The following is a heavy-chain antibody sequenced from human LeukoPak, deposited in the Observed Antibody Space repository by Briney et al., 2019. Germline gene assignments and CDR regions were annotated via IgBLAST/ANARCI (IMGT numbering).Heavy chain of an antibody. D-gene: IGHD2-21*02. V-gene: IGHV3-23*01. CDR3: AKDRLLNCRGDCYIFDY. Sequence: GGSLRLSCAASGFTFSSYGMSWVRQAPGKGLEWVSGVSGSGGITFYADSVKGRFTISRDNSKNTLYLQMNSLRADDTAVYYCAKDRLLNCRGDCYIFDYWGQGTVVTVSS. CDR1: GFTFSSYG. CDR2: VSGSGGIT. J-gene: IGHJ4*02.